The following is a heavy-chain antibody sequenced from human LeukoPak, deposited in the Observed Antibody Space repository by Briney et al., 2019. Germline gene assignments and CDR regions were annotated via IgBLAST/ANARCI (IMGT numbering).Heavy chain of an antibody. Sequence: GGSLRLSCAASGFTFSSYSMNWVRQAPGKGLEWVSSISSSSSYIYYADSVKGRFTISRDNAKNSLYLQMNSLRAEDTAVYYCARETDHYDILTGSDYWGQGTLVTVSS. CDR2: ISSSSSYI. D-gene: IGHD3-9*01. CDR1: GFTFSSYS. V-gene: IGHV3-21*01. CDR3: ARETDHYDILTGSDY. J-gene: IGHJ4*02.